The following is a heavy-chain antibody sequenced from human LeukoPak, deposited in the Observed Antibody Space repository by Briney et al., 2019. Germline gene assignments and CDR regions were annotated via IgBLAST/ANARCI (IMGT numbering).Heavy chain of an antibody. Sequence: GGSLRLSCAASGFTFSSYGMGWVRQAPGKGLEWVSSISGGGETTYYADSVKGRFPISRDNSKNTLYLQMNSLRAEDTAVYYCAKGGAVTSPYYYYYYMDVWGKGTTVTVSS. CDR2: ISGGGETT. D-gene: IGHD4-17*01. J-gene: IGHJ6*03. CDR1: GFTFSSYG. V-gene: IGHV3-23*01. CDR3: AKGGAVTSPYYYYYYMDV.